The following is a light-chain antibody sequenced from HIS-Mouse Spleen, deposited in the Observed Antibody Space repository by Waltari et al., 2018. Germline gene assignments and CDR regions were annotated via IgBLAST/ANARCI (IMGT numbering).Light chain of an antibody. CDR1: ALPKKY. CDR2: EDS. J-gene: IGLJ2*01. Sequence: SYELTQPPSVSVSPGQTARITCSGDALPKKYAYWYQQKSGQPPVLVIYEDSKRPSGIPGRFSGSSSGTMATLTISGAQVEDEADYYCYSTDSSGNHRVFGGGTKLTVL. CDR3: YSTDSSGNHRV. V-gene: IGLV3-10*01.